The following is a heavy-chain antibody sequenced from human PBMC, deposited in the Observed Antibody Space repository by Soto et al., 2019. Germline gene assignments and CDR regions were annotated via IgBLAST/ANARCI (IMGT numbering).Heavy chain of an antibody. CDR3: ARDGSLNYDILTGYYGLYYYYGMDV. D-gene: IGHD3-9*01. V-gene: IGHV1-2*04. Sequence: GASVKVSCKSSGYTFTSYALHWVRQAPGQRLEWMGWINPNSGGTKYAQKFQGWVTMTRDTSISTAYMELSRLRSDDTAVYYCARDGSLNYDILTGYYGLYYYYGMDVWGQGTTVTVSS. CDR2: INPNSGGT. J-gene: IGHJ6*02. CDR1: GYTFTSYA.